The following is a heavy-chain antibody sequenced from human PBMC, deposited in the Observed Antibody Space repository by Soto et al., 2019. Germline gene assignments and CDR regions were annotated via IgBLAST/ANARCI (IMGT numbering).Heavy chain of an antibody. V-gene: IGHV3-15*07. Sequence: GGSLRLSCAASGFTFSNAWMNWVRQAPGKGLEWVGRIKSKTDGGTTDYAAPVKGRFTISRDDSKNTLYLQMNSLKTEDTAVYYCTTDTSRPRLLWFGEPPVDFDYWGQGTLVTVSS. CDR1: GFTFSNAW. CDR3: TTDTSRPRLLWFGEPPVDFDY. CDR2: IKSKTDGGTT. J-gene: IGHJ4*02. D-gene: IGHD3-10*01.